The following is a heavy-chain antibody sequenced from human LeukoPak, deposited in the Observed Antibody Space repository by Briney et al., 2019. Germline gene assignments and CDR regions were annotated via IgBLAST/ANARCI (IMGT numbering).Heavy chain of an antibody. J-gene: IGHJ3*01. D-gene: IGHD2-8*02. Sequence: GGSLRLSCAASGFTFDGYGMNWVRQAPGKGLEWVSGITWNGGRTGYPDSVKGRFTISRDNAKKSLYLQMNSLRAEDTALYFCARGSPGTGILESDAFDVWGQGTMVTVSS. V-gene: IGHV3-20*04. CDR1: GFTFDGYG. CDR2: ITWNGGRT. CDR3: ARGSPGTGILESDAFDV.